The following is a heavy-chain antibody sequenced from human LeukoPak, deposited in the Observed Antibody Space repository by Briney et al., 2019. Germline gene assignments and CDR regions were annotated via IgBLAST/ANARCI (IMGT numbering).Heavy chain of an antibody. CDR2: IYHSGST. Sequence: SETLSLTCAVSGGSISSGGYSWSWIRQPPGKGLEWIGYIYHSGSTYYNPSLKSRVTISVDTSKNQFSLKLSSVTAADTAVYYCARDRRFGDYLDAFDIWGQGTMVTVSS. CDR3: ARDRRFGDYLDAFDI. CDR1: GGSISSGGYS. D-gene: IGHD4-17*01. V-gene: IGHV4-30-2*05. J-gene: IGHJ3*02.